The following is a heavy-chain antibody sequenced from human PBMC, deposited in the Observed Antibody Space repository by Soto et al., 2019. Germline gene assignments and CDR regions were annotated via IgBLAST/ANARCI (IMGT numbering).Heavy chain of an antibody. CDR1: YG. CDR3: ARRGFNRYDYTASAM. Sequence: YGGGWVSKIPGRGLEWMGIIYPGDSDTRYRPSFQGQVTISADRSINTAYLQWRSLRASDTAIYYCARRGFNRYDYTASAMRGQGTMVPVSS. J-gene: IGHJ1*01. CDR2: IYPGDSDT. D-gene: IGHD5-12*01. V-gene: IGHV5-51*01.